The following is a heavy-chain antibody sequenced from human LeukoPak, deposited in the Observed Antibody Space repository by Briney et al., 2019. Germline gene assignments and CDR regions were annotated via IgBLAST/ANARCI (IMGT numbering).Heavy chain of an antibody. Sequence: GASVKVSCKVSGYTLTELSMHWVRQAPGKGLEWMGGSDPEDGETIYAQKFQGRVTMTEDTSTDTAYMELSSLRSEDTAVYYCATGSRHYYGSGSYYKSWMGYWGQGTLVTVSS. J-gene: IGHJ4*02. CDR1: GYTLTELS. CDR2: SDPEDGET. CDR3: ATGSRHYYGSGSYYKSWMGY. V-gene: IGHV1-24*01. D-gene: IGHD3-10*01.